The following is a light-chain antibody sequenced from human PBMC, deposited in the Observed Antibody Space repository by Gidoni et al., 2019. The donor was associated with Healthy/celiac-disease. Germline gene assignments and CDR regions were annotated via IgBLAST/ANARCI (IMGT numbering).Light chain of an antibody. CDR1: PRVSSRY. J-gene: IGKJ2*04. CDR2: GAS. CDR3: QQYGSSPPMCS. Sequence: EIVLTQSPGTLSLSPGERATLSCRASPRVSSRYLAWYQQKPGQAPRLLIYGASSRATGIPDRFSGSGSGTDFTLTISRLEPEDFAVYYCQQYGSSPPMCSFGQGTKLEIK. V-gene: IGKV3-20*01.